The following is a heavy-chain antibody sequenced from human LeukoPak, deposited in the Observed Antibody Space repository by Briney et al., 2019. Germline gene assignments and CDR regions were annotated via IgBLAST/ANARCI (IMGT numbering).Heavy chain of an antibody. CDR2: IYYSGST. J-gene: IGHJ6*02. Sequence: SETLSLTCTVSGGSISSSSYYWGWIRQPPGKGLEWIGSIYYSGSTYYNPSLKSRVTISVDTSKNQFSLKLSSVTAADTAVYYCARGLGYCSGGSCYSAYYGMDVWGQGTTVTVSS. D-gene: IGHD2-15*01. CDR1: GGSISSSSYY. CDR3: ARGLGYCSGGSCYSAYYGMDV. V-gene: IGHV4-39*01.